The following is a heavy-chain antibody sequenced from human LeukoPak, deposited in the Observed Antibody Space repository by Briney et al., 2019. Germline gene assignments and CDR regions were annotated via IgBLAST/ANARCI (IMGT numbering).Heavy chain of an antibody. CDR3: ARHREYSSSSVKY. Sequence: SETLSLTCTVSGGSISSYYWSWIRQPPGKGLEWIAYIYASGSTNYNPALKSRVTISVDTSKNQSSLKLNSVTAADTAVYFCARHREYSSSSVKYWGQGTLVTVSS. D-gene: IGHD6-6*01. V-gene: IGHV4-4*09. CDR2: IYASGST. CDR1: GGSISSYY. J-gene: IGHJ4*02.